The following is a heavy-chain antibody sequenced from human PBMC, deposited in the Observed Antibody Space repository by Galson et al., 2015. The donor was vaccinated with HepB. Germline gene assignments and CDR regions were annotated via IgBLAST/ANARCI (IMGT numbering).Heavy chain of an antibody. CDR2: INHSGST. CDR1: GFTFSNAW. D-gene: IGHD2-15*01. V-gene: IGHV4-34*01. J-gene: IGHJ5*02. Sequence: LRLSCAASGFTFSNAWMSWVRQAPGKGLEWIGEINHSGSTNYNPSLKSRVTISVDTSKNQFSLKLSSVTAADTAVYYCARVMYCSGGSCRYARNWFDPWGQGTLVTVSS. CDR3: ARVMYCSGGSCRYARNWFDP.